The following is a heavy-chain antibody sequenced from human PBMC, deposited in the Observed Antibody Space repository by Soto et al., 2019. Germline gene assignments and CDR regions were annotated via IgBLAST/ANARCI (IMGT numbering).Heavy chain of an antibody. CDR3: ARWGTTGGLDV. CDR2: TSYDGSNK. Sequence: QVQLVESGGGVVQPGTSLRLSCVGSGFTFRSYVIHWVRQAPGKGLEWVALTSYDGSNKFYGDSVKGRFTITRHNSRNTVEVQRDRLTIEDTALYYCARWGTTGGLDVWGQGTLVSVSS. V-gene: IGHV3-33*05. D-gene: IGHD3-16*01. CDR1: GFTFRSYV. J-gene: IGHJ4*02.